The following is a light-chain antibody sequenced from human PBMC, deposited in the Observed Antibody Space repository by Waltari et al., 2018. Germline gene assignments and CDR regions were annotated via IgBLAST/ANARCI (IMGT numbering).Light chain of an antibody. V-gene: IGLV8-61*01. CDR1: SGSISSTSY. CDR2: KTP. CDR3: LLYMGSGIWV. Sequence: QTVVTQEPSLSVSPGGTVTLTCALNSGSISSTSYASWYQQTPGQAPRTLVFKTPSGSSGVPDRCSGSVLGNKAALTITGAQADDESDYYCLLYMGSGIWVFGGGTKLTVL. J-gene: IGLJ3*02.